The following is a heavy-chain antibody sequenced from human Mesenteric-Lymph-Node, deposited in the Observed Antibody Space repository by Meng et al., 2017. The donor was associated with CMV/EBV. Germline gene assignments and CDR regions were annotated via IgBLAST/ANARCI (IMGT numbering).Heavy chain of an antibody. CDR3: ARTNTYYYDSSGLLFGAP. V-gene: IGHV3-23*01. J-gene: IGHJ5*02. CDR1: GFTFSSYA. CDR2: ISGSGGST. Sequence: GESLKISCAASGFTFSSYAMSWVRQAPGKGLEWVSAISGSGGSTYYADSVKGRFTIFRDNSKNTLYLQMNSLRAEDTAVYYCARTNTYYYDSSGLLFGAPWGQGTLVTVSS. D-gene: IGHD3-22*01.